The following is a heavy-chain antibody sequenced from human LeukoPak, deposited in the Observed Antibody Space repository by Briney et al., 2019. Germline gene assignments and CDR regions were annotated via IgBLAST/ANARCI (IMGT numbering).Heavy chain of an antibody. CDR1: GGSIISSSYY. J-gene: IGHJ4*02. Sequence: PSETLSLTCTVSGGSIISSSYYWGWIRQPPGKGLEWIGSIYYSGSTYYNPSLKSRVTISVDTSKNQFSLKLSSVTAADTAVYYCASQEGRNSMDYWGQGPLVTVSS. V-gene: IGHV4-39*01. CDR3: ASQEGRNSMDY. D-gene: IGHD2-21*01. CDR2: IYYSGST.